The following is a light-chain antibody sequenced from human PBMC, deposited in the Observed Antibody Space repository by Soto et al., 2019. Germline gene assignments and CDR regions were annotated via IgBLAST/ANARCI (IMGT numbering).Light chain of an antibody. CDR2: EVS. CDR1: SSDVGGYKY. J-gene: IGLJ1*01. Sequence: QSVLAQPASVSGSPGQSITISCTGTSSDVGGYKYVSWYQQHPGKAPKLMIYEVSNRPSGVSNHFSGSKSGNTASLTISGLQAEDEADYYCSSYTSSSTPYVFGTGTKVTVL. CDR3: SSYTSSSTPYV. V-gene: IGLV2-14*01.